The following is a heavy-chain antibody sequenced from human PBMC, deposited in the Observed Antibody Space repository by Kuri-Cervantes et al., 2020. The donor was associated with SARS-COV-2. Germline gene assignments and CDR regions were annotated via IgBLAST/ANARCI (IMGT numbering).Heavy chain of an antibody. Sequence: GGSLRLSCAASGFTFSSYWMSWVRQAPGKGLEWVANIKQDGSEKYYVDSVKGRFTISRDNSKNTLYLQMNSLRAEDTAVYNCASSLVDYFDYWGQGTLVTVSS. CDR2: IKQDGSEK. J-gene: IGHJ4*02. D-gene: IGHD1-26*01. CDR3: ASSLVDYFDY. V-gene: IGHV3-7*01. CDR1: GFTFSSYW.